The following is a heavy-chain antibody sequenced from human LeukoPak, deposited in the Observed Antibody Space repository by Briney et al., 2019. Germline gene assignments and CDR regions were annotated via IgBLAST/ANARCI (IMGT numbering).Heavy chain of an antibody. D-gene: IGHD4-23*01. CDR2: IWYDGNNK. CDR1: GFTFSGSA. Sequence: GGSLRLSCGASGFTFSGSAVHWVRPAPGKGLERVAVIWYDGNNKYYADPVKGRFTISRDNSKNTLYLQVNSLRDEDTAVYFCARDLGKGRYLDYWGQGTLVTVSS. CDR3: ARDLGKGRYLDY. V-gene: IGHV3-33*08. J-gene: IGHJ4*02.